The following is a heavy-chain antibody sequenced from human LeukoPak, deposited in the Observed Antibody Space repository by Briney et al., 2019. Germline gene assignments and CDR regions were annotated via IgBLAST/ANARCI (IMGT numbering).Heavy chain of an antibody. CDR1: GGSLSSYL. CDR2: IYSSGST. Sequence: SEALSLTRIVSGGSLSSYLWSWIWQPAGKGVGWIGRIYSSGSTNYNPSPKSRVTMSVDTSKNQFSLKLSSVTAADTAADYCARGSYSDGGKDSWGQGTLVTVSS. J-gene: IGHJ4*02. CDR3: ARGSYSDGGKDS. V-gene: IGHV4-4*07. D-gene: IGHD5-18*01.